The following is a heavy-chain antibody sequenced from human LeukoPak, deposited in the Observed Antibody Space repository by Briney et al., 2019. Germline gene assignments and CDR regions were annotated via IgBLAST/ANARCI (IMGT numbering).Heavy chain of an antibody. J-gene: IGHJ4*02. V-gene: IGHV3-66*04. Sequence: GGSLRLSCAASGFTVSSNYMSWVRQAPGKGLEWVSVIYSGGSTYYADSVKGRFTISRDNSKNTLYLQMNSLRAEDTAVYYCAKHGCTSTGCYLNYWGQGTLVTVSS. CDR3: AKHGCTSTGCYLNY. CDR1: GFTVSSNY. CDR2: IYSGGST. D-gene: IGHD2-2*01.